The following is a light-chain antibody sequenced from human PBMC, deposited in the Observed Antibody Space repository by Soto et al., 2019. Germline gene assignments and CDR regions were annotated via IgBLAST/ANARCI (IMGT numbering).Light chain of an antibody. CDR2: EVT. J-gene: IGLJ3*02. Sequence: QSVLTQPASVSGSPGQSITISCTGTSSDVGGYNYVSWYQLHPGKAPKLLIYEVTNRPSGVSHRFSGSKAGNTASVTISGLQAEDEAHYYCSSYTKTGGVVFGGGTKVTVL. CDR1: SSDVGGYNY. V-gene: IGLV2-14*01. CDR3: SSYTKTGGVV.